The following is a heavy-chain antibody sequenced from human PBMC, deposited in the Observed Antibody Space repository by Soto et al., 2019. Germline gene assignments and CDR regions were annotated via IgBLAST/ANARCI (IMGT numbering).Heavy chain of an antibody. V-gene: IGHV4-39*01. CDR2: FYYSGST. Sequence: SETLSLTCTVSGGSISSSSYYWGWIRQPPGKGLEWIGGFYYSGSTYYNPSLKIRVTISGDTSKNQFSLKLSSVTAADTAVYYCARRGYSSGWSVDYWGQGTLVTVSS. D-gene: IGHD6-19*01. CDR3: ARRGYSSGWSVDY. CDR1: GGSISSSSYY. J-gene: IGHJ4*02.